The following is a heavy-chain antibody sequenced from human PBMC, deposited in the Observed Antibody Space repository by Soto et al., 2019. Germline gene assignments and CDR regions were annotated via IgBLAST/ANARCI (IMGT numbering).Heavy chain of an antibody. Sequence: GGSLRLSCAASGFTLSNFYISWVRQAPGKGLEWLGNIKGDGSDALYVDSVKGRFTISRDNAGNSIYLQMNNLRAEDTAMYYCARDPVTSDWGQGTLVTVSS. J-gene: IGHJ4*02. V-gene: IGHV3-7*03. CDR3: ARDPVTSD. CDR2: IKGDGSDA. CDR1: GFTLSNFY.